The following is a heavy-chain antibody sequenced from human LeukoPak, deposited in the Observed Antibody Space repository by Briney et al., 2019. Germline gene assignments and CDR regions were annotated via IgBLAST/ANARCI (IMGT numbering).Heavy chain of an antibody. CDR2: ISAYNGNT. V-gene: IGHV1-18*03. CDR3: ARVLRRSGWYPCSGMRNAHFDY. Sequence: GASVKVSCKASGYTFTSYGISWVRQAPGQGLEWMGWISAYNGNTNYAQKLQGRVTMTTDTSTSTAYMELRSLRSDDMTVYYSARVLRRSGWYPCSGMRNAHFDYWGQGTRVTVSS. D-gene: IGHD6-19*01. J-gene: IGHJ4*02. CDR1: GYTFTSYG.